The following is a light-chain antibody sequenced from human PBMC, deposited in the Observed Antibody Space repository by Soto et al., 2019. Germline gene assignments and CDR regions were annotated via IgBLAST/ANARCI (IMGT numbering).Light chain of an antibody. CDR1: SGHSSYA. J-gene: IGLJ2*01. CDR2: LNSDGRH. V-gene: IGLV4-69*01. CDR3: QTWGTGHVV. Sequence: QSVLTQSPSASASLGASVKLTCTLSSGHSSYAIAWHQQQPEKGPRYLMKLNSDGRHSKGDGIPDRFSGSSSGAERYLTIPSLQSEDEADYYCQTWGTGHVVFGGGTKLTVL.